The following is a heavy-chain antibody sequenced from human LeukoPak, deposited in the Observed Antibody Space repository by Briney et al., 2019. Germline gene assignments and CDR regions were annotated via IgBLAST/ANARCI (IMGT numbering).Heavy chain of an antibody. D-gene: IGHD4-17*01. V-gene: IGHV4-61*02. CDR1: GGSISSGSYY. Sequence: SETLSLTCTVSGGSISSGSYYWSWIRQPAGKGLEWIGRIYTSGSTNYNPSLKSRVTISVDTSKNQFFLKLSSVTAADTAVYYCARLYGDSWFDYWGQGTLVTVSS. J-gene: IGHJ4*02. CDR3: ARLYGDSWFDY. CDR2: IYTSGST.